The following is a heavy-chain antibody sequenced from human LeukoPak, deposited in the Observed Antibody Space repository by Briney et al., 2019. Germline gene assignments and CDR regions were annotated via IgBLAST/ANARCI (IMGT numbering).Heavy chain of an antibody. V-gene: IGHV3-20*04. J-gene: IGHJ4*02. CDR2: INWNGGST. D-gene: IGHD3-10*01. CDR3: ARVPFGDYFDY. CDR1: GFTFDDYD. Sequence: PGGSLRLSCAASGFTFDDYDMSWVRHAPGKGLEWVSTINWNGGSTGYADSVKGRFTISRDNARNSLYLQMNSLRAEDTALYYCARVPFGDYFDYWGQGTLVTVSS.